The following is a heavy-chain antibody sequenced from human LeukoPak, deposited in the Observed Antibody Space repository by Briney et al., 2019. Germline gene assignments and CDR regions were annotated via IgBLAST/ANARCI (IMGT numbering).Heavy chain of an antibody. V-gene: IGHV1-69*05. CDR1: GGTFNTYA. Sequence: SVKVSCKASGGTFNTYAISWVRQAPGQGLEWMGRFIPIFGTADYAQKFQGRVSITTDESTSTAYMQLSSLRSEDTAMYYCARDLGITGTYDNHCFDYWGQGTLVTVSS. J-gene: IGHJ4*02. CDR2: FIPIFGTA. CDR3: ARDLGITGTYDNHCFDY. D-gene: IGHD1-7*01.